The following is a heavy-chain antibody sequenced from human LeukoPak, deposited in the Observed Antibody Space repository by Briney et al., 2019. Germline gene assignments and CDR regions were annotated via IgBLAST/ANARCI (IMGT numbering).Heavy chain of an antibody. CDR3: ARVVQSTDSSGFYLPEYFQH. V-gene: IGHV4-38-2*02. CDR2: IYHSGST. J-gene: IGHJ1*01. Sequence: SEILSLTCTVSGYSISSGYHWGWIRQPPGKGLEWIGSIYHSGSTYYNPSLKSRVTISVDTSKNQFSLKLRSVTAADTAVYYCARVVQSTDSSGFYLPEYFQHWGQGTLVTVSS. D-gene: IGHD3-22*01. CDR1: GYSISSGYH.